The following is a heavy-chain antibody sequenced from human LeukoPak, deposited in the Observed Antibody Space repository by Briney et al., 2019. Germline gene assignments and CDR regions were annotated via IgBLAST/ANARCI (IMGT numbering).Heavy chain of an antibody. CDR2: ITGSGPYM. CDR3: VRDVGAVRGEVYFDY. J-gene: IGHJ4*02. V-gene: IGHV3-21*06. CDR1: GFTFSTFA. D-gene: IGHD3-10*01. Sequence: GGSLRLSCAASGFTFSTFAMHWVRLSPGKGLGWVSSITGSGPYMLYADSVKHRFTISRDNTKNLLYLEMNSLRAEDTAMYFCVRDVGAVRGEVYFDYWGQGTLVTVSS.